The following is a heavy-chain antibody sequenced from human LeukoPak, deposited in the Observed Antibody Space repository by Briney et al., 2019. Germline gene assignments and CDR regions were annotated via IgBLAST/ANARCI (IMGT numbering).Heavy chain of an antibody. Sequence: ASVKVSCKASGYTFTSYGISWVRQAPGQGLEWMGWISAYNGNTNYAQKLQGRVTMTTDTSTSTAYMELRSLRSDDTAVYHCASTRGYSGYDYIHYFDYWGQGTLVTVSS. CDR2: ISAYNGNT. D-gene: IGHD5-12*01. V-gene: IGHV1-18*01. J-gene: IGHJ4*02. CDR1: GYTFTSYG. CDR3: ASTRGYSGYDYIHYFDY.